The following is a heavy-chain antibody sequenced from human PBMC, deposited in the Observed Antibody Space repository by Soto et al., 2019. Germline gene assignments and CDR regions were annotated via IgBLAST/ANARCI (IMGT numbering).Heavy chain of an antibody. D-gene: IGHD3-3*01. CDR3: ARGQRFSDWFDP. V-gene: IGHV4-4*07. CDR2: VYSSGGT. CDR1: GGSMSSYY. Sequence: QVHLQQSGPGLVNPSETLSLTCTVSGGSMSSYYWTWIRQPARKGLEGVGRVYSSGGTHYNPSLKSRVTISLDTSKNQFSLRLLSVTDADTAVYYCARGQRFSDWFDPWGQGTLVTVSS. J-gene: IGHJ5*02.